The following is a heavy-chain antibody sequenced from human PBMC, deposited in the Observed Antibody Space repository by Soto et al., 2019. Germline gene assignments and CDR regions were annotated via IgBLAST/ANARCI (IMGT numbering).Heavy chain of an antibody. D-gene: IGHD3-10*01. J-gene: IGHJ3*02. CDR1: GGSISSSSYY. Sequence: PSETLSLTCTVSGGSISSSSYYWGWIRQPPGKGLEWIGSIYYSGSTYYNPSLKSRVTISVDTSKNQFSLKLSSVTAADTAVYYCARDVTMVRGVISPGAFDIWGQGTMVTVS. CDR2: IYYSGST. CDR3: ARDVTMVRGVISPGAFDI. V-gene: IGHV4-39*07.